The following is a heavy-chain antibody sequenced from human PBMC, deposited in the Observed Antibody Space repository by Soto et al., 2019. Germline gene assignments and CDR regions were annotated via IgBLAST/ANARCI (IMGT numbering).Heavy chain of an antibody. J-gene: IGHJ3*02. Sequence: GGSLRLSCAASEFTFSTYAMSWVRQAPGMGLEWVSTISGGGASTWDADSVKGRFTISRDNAKNSLYLQMNSLRAEDTAVYYCAREWLVPAASSLGIDIWGQGTMVTVSS. CDR1: EFTFSTYA. CDR2: ISGGGAST. D-gene: IGHD2-2*01. CDR3: AREWLVPAASSLGIDI. V-gene: IGHV3-23*01.